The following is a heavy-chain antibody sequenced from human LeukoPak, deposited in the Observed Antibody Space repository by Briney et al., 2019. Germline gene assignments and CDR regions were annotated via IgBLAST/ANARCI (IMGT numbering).Heavy chain of an antibody. V-gene: IGHV1-69*04. CDR3: ARDGGAYYYYYGMDV. J-gene: IGHJ6*02. CDR2: IIPILGIA. Sequence: SVKVSCTASGGTFSSYAISWVRQAPGQGLEWMGRIIPILGIANYAQKFQGRVTITADKSTSTAYMELSSLRSEDTAVYYCARDGGAYYYYYGMDVWGQGTTVTVSS. CDR1: GGTFSSYA. D-gene: IGHD3-16*01.